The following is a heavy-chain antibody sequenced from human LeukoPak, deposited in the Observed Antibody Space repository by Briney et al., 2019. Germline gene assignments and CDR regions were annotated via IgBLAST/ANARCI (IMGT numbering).Heavy chain of an antibody. CDR3: AKYLDYGERGDAFDI. J-gene: IGHJ3*02. D-gene: IGHD4-17*01. Sequence: GGSLRLSCAASGFTFSSYAMSWVRQAPGKGLEWVSAISGSGGSTYYADSVMGRFTISRDNSKNTLYLQMNSLRAEDTAVYYCAKYLDYGERGDAFDIWGQGTMVTVSS. CDR1: GFTFSSYA. CDR2: ISGSGGST. V-gene: IGHV3-23*01.